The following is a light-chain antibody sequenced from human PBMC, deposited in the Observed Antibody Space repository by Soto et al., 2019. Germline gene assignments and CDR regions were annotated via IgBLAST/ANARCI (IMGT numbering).Light chain of an antibody. CDR3: HRYNSAPGT. J-gene: IGKJ1*01. V-gene: IGKV1-27*01. CDR1: QGIGNY. CDR2: AAS. Sequence: DIQMTQSPSSLSASVEDRVTITCRASQGIGNYLAWYQQKPGKVPKLLIYAASTLQSGVPSRFSGSGSGTDFTLTISILQPEDVATYYCHRYNSAPGTFGQGTKVDIK.